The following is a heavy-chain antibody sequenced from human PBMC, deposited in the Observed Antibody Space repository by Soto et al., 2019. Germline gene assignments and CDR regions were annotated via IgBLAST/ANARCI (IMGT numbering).Heavy chain of an antibody. CDR1: GGSITSSAHY. CDR2: IYYSGST. V-gene: IGHV4-39*01. J-gene: IGHJ4*02. Sequence: PSETLSLTCTVSGGSITSSAHYWGWIRQPPGKGLEWIGNIYYSGSTYYNPSLKSRVTISVDTSKNQFSLKLSSVTAADTVVYFFAIRRGYCSGGSCFPFDYRGQGTLVTVSS. CDR3: AIRRGYCSGGSCFPFDY. D-gene: IGHD2-15*01.